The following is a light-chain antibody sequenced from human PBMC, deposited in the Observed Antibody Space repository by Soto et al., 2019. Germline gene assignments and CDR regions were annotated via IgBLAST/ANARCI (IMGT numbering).Light chain of an antibody. CDR1: SSDVVAYNF. V-gene: IGLV2-14*03. J-gene: IGLJ1*01. Sequence: QSVLTQPASVSGAPGQSIAISGTGTSSDVVAYNFVSWYQHHPGKAPKLMIFDVSNRPSGVSNRFSGSKSGNTASLTISGLQAEDEADYYCTSYTPSSTYVFGTG. CDR3: TSYTPSSTYV. CDR2: DVS.